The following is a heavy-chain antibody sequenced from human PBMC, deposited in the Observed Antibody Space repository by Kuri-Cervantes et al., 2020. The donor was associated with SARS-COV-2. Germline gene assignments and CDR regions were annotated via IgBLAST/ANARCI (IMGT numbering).Heavy chain of an antibody. J-gene: IGHJ4*02. D-gene: IGHD6-19*01. CDR3: ARGGPGSSSARQWLADY. V-gene: IGHV1-8*03. CDR1: GYTFTSYD. CDR2: MNPNSGNT. Sequence: ASVKVSCKASGYTFTSYDINWVRQATGQGLEWMGWMNPNSGNTGYAQKFQGRVTITRNTSISTAYMELSSLRSEDTAVYYCARGGPGSSSARQWLADYWGQGTLVTVSS.